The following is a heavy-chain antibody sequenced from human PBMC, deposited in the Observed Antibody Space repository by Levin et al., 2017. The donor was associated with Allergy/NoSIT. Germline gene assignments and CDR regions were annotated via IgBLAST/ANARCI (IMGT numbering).Heavy chain of an antibody. CDR3: FCSGGSCYSE. J-gene: IGHJ4*02. CDR1: GFTFSSYA. Sequence: GESLKISCAASGFTFSSYAMHWVRQAPGKGLEWVAVISYDGSNKYYADSVKGRFTISRDNSKNTLYLQMNSLRAEDTAVYYCFCSGGSCYSEGGQGTLVTVSS. V-gene: IGHV3-30-3*01. D-gene: IGHD2-15*01. CDR2: ISYDGSNK.